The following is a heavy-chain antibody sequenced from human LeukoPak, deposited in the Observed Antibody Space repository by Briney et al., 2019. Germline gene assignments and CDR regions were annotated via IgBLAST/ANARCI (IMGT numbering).Heavy chain of an antibody. CDR2: IYTSGST. V-gene: IGHV4-61*02. J-gene: IGHJ6*03. D-gene: IGHD3-10*01. CDR3: ARESLWFGELFYYYYYMDV. Sequence: SETLSLTCTVSGGSISSSSYYWSWIRQPAGKGLEWIGRIYTSGSTNYNPSLKSRVTISVDTSKNQFSLQLNSVTPEDTAVYYCARESLWFGELFYYYYYMDVWGKGTTVTVSS. CDR1: GGSISSSSYY.